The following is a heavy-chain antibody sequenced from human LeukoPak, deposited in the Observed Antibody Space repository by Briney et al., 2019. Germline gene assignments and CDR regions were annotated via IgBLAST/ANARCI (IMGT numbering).Heavy chain of an antibody. CDR2: ISSGDNT. CDR1: GFTFSTNA. CDR3: AKDGGLWVSAHWGDS. V-gene: IGHV3-23*01. D-gene: IGHD7-27*01. J-gene: IGHJ4*02. Sequence: PGGSLRLSCAASGFTFSTNAMSWVRQAPGKGLEWVSGISSGDNTYYVDSVKGRFTISRDNSKNTLFLQMNSLRAEDTAVYYCAKDGGLWVSAHWGDSWGRGTLVTVSS.